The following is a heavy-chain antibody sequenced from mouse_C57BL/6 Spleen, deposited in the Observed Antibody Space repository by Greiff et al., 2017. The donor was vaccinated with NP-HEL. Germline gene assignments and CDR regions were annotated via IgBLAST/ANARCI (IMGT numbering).Heavy chain of an antibody. D-gene: IGHD6-1*01. CDR1: GYTFTEYT. Sequence: QVQLQQSGAELVKPGASVKLSCKASGYTFTEYTIHWVKQRPGQGLEWIGWFYPGSGSIKYNEKFKDKATLTAAKTSSTVYMGLRRLTSEDSAVYVCARHEDGLHAMDYWGQGTSVTVSS. CDR3: ARHEDGLHAMDY. V-gene: IGHV1-62-2*01. CDR2: FYPGSGSI. J-gene: IGHJ4*01.